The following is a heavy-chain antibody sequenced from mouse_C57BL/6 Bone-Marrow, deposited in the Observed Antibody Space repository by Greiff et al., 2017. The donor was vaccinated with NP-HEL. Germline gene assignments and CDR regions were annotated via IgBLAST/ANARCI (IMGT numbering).Heavy chain of an antibody. D-gene: IGHD1-1*01. V-gene: IGHV1-55*01. Sequence: VQLQQPGAELVKPGASVKMSCKASGYTFTSYWITWVKQRPGQGLEWIGDIYPGSGSTNYNEKFKSKATLTVDTSSSTAYMQLSSLTSEDSAVYYYAREGSSYLGYYFDYWGQGTTLTVSS. CDR3: AREGSSYLGYYFDY. CDR1: GYTFTSYW. CDR2: IYPGSGST. J-gene: IGHJ2*01.